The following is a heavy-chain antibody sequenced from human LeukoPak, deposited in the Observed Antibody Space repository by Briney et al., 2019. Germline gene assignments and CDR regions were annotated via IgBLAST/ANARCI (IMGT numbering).Heavy chain of an antibody. J-gene: IGHJ4*02. D-gene: IGHD1-7*01. V-gene: IGHV3-30*03. Sequence: GGSLKLSCAASGFSFSNYVMQWVRQVPGKGLEWVALIAHDGSNKYYADSVKGRFTISRDNSRSILYLQMNSLRPEDTAVYSCARSFFQWNYGSCLDSWGQGTLVTVSS. CDR1: GFSFSNYV. CDR3: ARSFFQWNYGSCLDS. CDR2: IAHDGSNK.